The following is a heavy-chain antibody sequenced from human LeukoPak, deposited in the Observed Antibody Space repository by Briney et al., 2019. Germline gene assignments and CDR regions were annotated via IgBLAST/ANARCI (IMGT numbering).Heavy chain of an antibody. V-gene: IGHV3-30-3*01. CDR1: GFTFSSYA. J-gene: IGHJ5*02. D-gene: IGHD6-13*01. CDR3: ARDVGIAA. Sequence: GGSLRLSCAASGFTFSSYAMHWVRQAPSKGLEWVAVISHDTSKKFYADSVKGRFTISRDNSNKTLYLQMNSLRAEDTAVYYCARDVGIAAWGQGTLVTVSS. CDR2: ISHDTSKK.